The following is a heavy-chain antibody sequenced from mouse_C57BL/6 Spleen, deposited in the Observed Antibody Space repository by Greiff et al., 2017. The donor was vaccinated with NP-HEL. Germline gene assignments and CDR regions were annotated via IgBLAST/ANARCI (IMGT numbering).Heavy chain of an antibody. D-gene: IGHD2-4*01. J-gene: IGHJ3*01. Sequence: QVQLQQSGPELVKPGASVKISCKASGYSFTSYYIHWVKQRPGQGLEWIGWIYPGCGNTKYNEKFKGKATLTADTSSSTAYMQLSSLTSEDSAVYYGARSYDYDGAWFAYWGQGTLVTVSA. CDR1: GYSFTSYY. CDR3: ARSYDYDGAWFAY. V-gene: IGHV1-66*01. CDR2: IYPGCGNT.